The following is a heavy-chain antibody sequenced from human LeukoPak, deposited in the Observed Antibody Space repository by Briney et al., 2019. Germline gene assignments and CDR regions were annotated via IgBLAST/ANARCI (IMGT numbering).Heavy chain of an antibody. CDR3: AKDRRSIAVAGVDY. CDR1: GLTFSSYA. V-gene: IGHV3-23*01. CDR2: ISGSGGST. Sequence: PGGSLSLSYAPSGLTFSSYAMRWVRQAPGKGLEWVSAISGSGGSTYYAGSVKGRFTISRDSSKNTLYLQMNSLRAEDTAVYYCAKDRRSIAVAGVDYWGQGTLVTVSS. D-gene: IGHD6-19*01. J-gene: IGHJ4*02.